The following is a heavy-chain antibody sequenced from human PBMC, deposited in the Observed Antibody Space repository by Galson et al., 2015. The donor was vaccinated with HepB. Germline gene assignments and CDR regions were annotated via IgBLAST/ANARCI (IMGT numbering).Heavy chain of an antibody. CDR1: GFTFDDYA. Sequence: LRLSCAASGFTFDDYAMHWVRQAPGKGLEWVSGISWSSGSIGYADSVKGRFTISRDNAKNSLYLQMNSLRAEDTALYYCAKDKYSSSWLFDYWGQGTLVTVSS. V-gene: IGHV3-9*01. CDR2: ISWSSGSI. J-gene: IGHJ4*02. CDR3: AKDKYSSSWLFDY. D-gene: IGHD6-13*01.